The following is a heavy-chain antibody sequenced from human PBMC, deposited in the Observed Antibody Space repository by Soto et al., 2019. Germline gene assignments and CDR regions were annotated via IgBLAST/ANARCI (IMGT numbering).Heavy chain of an antibody. J-gene: IGHJ6*02. CDR1: GFTFSRYS. Sequence: PGGSQRLSCEASGFTFSRYSRNWVRQAPGKGLEWVSYIGSSSSPIYYADSVKGRFTISRDNVKKSVYLQMTSLRDDDTAVYYCARATGNWNYGDGLDVWGQGTTVTVSS. CDR3: ARATGNWNYGDGLDV. D-gene: IGHD1-7*01. V-gene: IGHV3-48*02. CDR2: IGSSSSPI.